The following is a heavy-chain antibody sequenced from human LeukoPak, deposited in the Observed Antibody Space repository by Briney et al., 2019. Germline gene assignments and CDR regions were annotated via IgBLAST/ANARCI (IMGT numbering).Heavy chain of an antibody. CDR2: ISSGGSYI. Sequence: GGSLRLSCAASGFAFSSYNMNWVRQAPGKGLEWVSFISSGGSYIYYADSVKGRFTISRDNSKNALYLQMKSLRAEDTAVYYCARHSEIPIDYWGQGTLVTVSS. CDR1: GFAFSSYN. J-gene: IGHJ4*02. CDR3: ARHSEIPIDY. V-gene: IGHV3-21*01. D-gene: IGHD2-2*02.